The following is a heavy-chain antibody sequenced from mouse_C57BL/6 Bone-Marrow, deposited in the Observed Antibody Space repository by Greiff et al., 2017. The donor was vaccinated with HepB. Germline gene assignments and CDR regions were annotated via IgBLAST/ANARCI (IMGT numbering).Heavy chain of an antibody. D-gene: IGHD1-1*01. Sequence: EVKLMESGPELVKPGASVKIPCKASGYTFTDYNMDWVKQSHGKSLEWIGDINPNNGGTIYNQKFKGKATLTVDKSSSTAYMELRSLTSEDTAVYYCAREDTTVVAIGWFAYWGQGTLVTVSA. J-gene: IGHJ3*01. CDR3: AREDTTVVAIGWFAY. V-gene: IGHV1-18*01. CDR2: INPNNGGT. CDR1: GYTFTDYN.